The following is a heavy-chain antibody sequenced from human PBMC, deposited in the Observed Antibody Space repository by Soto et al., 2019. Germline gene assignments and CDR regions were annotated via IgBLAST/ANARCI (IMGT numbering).Heavy chain of an antibody. CDR2: IYYSGST. V-gene: IGHV4-59*01. CDR1: GGSSSRYY. Sequence: SETLSLTCPVSGGSSSRYYWSWIRQPPGKGLEWIGYIYYSGSTNYNPSLKSRVTISVDTSKNQFSLKLSSVTAADTAVYYCETRKGCGGACYPDAFDLWGQGTMLPVSS. J-gene: IGHJ3*01. D-gene: IGHD2-21*02. CDR3: ETRKGCGGACYPDAFDL.